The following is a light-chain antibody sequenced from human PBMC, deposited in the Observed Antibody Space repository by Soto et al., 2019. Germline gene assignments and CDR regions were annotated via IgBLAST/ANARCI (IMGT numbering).Light chain of an antibody. Sequence: QSVLTQPPSVSAAPGQKVTISCSGSSSNIGNNYVSWYQQLPGTAPKLLIYENNKRPSGIPDRFSGSKSGTSATLGITGLQTGYEADDYCGTFNSSLSFWVFGGGTKVTVL. CDR2: ENN. CDR1: SSNIGNNY. V-gene: IGLV1-51*02. CDR3: GTFNSSLSFWV. J-gene: IGLJ3*02.